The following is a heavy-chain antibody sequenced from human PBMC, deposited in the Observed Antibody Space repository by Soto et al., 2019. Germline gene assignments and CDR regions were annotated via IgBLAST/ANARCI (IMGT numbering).Heavy chain of an antibody. D-gene: IGHD6-19*01. CDR1: GGSISSSSYY. CDR3: ARHASYSSGHNWFDP. CDR2: IYYSGST. J-gene: IGHJ5*02. V-gene: IGHV4-39*01. Sequence: SETLSLTCTVSGGSISSSSYYWGWIRQPPGKGLEWIGSIYYSGSTYYNPSLKSRVTISVDTSKNQFSLKLSSVTAADTAVYYCARHASYSSGHNWFDPWGQGTLVTVSS.